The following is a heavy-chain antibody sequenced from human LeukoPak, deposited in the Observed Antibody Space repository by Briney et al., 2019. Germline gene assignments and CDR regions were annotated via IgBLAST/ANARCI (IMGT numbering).Heavy chain of an antibody. V-gene: IGHV5-51*01. CDR1: GYSFTSYW. Sequence: GESLKISCQGSGYSFTSYWIAWVRQTPGKGLEWMGIIYPGASDTKYSPSFQGQVTISADKSISTAYLQWSSLKASDTAMYYCARSYSHFDYWGQGTLVTVSS. CDR2: IYPGASDT. D-gene: IGHD4-11*01. CDR3: ARSYSHFDY. J-gene: IGHJ4*02.